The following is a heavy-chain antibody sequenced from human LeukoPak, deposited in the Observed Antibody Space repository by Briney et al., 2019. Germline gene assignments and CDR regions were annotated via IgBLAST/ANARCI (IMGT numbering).Heavy chain of an antibody. J-gene: IGHJ3*02. CDR3: TSKYNWNDYDAFDI. CDR2: IIPIFGTA. CDR1: GGTFSSYA. D-gene: IGHD1-1*01. Sequence: SVKVSCKASGGTFSSYAISWVRQAPGQGLEWMGGIIPIFGTANYAQKFQGRVTITTDESTSTAYMELSSLRSEDTAVYYCTSKYNWNDYDAFDIWGQGTMVTVSS. V-gene: IGHV1-69*05.